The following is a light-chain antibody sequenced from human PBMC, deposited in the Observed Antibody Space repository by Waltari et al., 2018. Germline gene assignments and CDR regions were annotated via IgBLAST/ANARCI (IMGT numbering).Light chain of an antibody. Sequence: QSALTQPPSASVSPGQSVTLSSTGTRSDVGAYDFFSWYQQHPGKAPKLILYELTKRPSGVPDRFSGSKSGNTASLTVSGLQPEDEADYYCSSYAGGITYVFGTGTKVTVL. CDR1: RSDVGAYDF. CDR2: ELT. V-gene: IGLV2-8*01. CDR3: SSYAGGITYV. J-gene: IGLJ1*01.